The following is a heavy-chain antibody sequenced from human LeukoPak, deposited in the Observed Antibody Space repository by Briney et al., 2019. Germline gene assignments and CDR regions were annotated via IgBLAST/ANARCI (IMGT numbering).Heavy chain of an antibody. CDR2: IIPIFGTA. J-gene: IGHJ6*03. D-gene: IGHD1-26*01. Sequence: ASVKVSCKASGGTFSSCASSWVRQPPGQGLEWMGGIIPIFGTANYAQKFQGRVTITADESTSTAYMELSSLRSEDTAVYYCARGGSGSIFGYYYYMDVWGKGTTVTISS. V-gene: IGHV1-69*13. CDR1: GGTFSSCA. CDR3: ARGGSGSIFGYYYYMDV.